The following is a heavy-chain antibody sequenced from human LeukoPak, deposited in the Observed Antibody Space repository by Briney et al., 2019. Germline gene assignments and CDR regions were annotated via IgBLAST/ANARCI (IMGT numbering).Heavy chain of an antibody. CDR2: IYHSGST. CDR1: GGSISSYY. D-gene: IGHD6-25*01. CDR3: AREPPSGAFDI. J-gene: IGHJ3*02. Sequence: SETLSLTCTVSGGSISSYYWSWIRQPPGKGLEWIGYIYHSGSTYYNPSLKSRVTISVDRSKNQFSLKLSSVTAADTAVYYCAREPPSGAFDIWGQGTMVTVSS. V-gene: IGHV4-59*12.